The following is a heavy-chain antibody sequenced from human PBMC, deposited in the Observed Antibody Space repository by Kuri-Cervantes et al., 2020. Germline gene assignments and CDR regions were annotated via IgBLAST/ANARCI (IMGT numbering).Heavy chain of an antibody. V-gene: IGHV1-18*01. J-gene: IGHJ6*03. CDR1: GYTFTNYG. Sequence: ASVKVSCKASGYTFTNYGIGWVRQAPGQGLEWMGRISAYNGNRNYAQKIQGRVTMTIDTSTSTAYMDLRGLTSDDTAVYYCARVGCSGGSCYMEYYYVDVWGKGTTVTVSS. CDR3: ARVGCSGGSCYMEYYYVDV. CDR2: ISAYNGNR. D-gene: IGHD2-15*01.